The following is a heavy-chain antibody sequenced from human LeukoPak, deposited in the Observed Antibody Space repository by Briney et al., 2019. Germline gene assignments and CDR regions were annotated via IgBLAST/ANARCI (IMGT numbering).Heavy chain of an antibody. CDR2: LYHSGRN. CDR3: ARVVSPNYYYYFYMDV. D-gene: IGHD2-2*01. V-gene: IGHV4-38-2*02. J-gene: IGHJ6*03. Sequence: PSETLSLTCTVSGYSINSGFYWGWMRQPPGKGLEWIESLYHSGRNYYNPSLKSRVTVSLNTSKNQFSLKLSSVTAADTAVYYCARVVSPNYYYYFYMDVWGKGTTVTVSS. CDR1: GYSINSGFY.